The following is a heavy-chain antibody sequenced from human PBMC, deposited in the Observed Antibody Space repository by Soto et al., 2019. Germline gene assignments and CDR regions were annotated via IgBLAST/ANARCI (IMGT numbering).Heavy chain of an antibody. CDR1: GVYVNSDADY. Sequence: WVTQSRTCIVSGVYVNSDADYLTWNRQPPGKGLEWIGYIYSSGRTNYNPSLASRLAMSINTSRNQFSLKLSSVTAADTAVFYCATAFNGGSCRLDVWGHGTTVNV. J-gene: IGHJ6*02. CDR3: ATAFNGGSCRLDV. D-gene: IGHD2-15*01. V-gene: IGHV4-61*08. CDR2: IYSSGRT.